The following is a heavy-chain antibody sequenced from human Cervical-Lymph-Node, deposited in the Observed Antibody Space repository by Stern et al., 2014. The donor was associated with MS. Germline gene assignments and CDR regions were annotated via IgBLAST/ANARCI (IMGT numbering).Heavy chain of an antibody. D-gene: IGHD4-23*01. V-gene: IGHV3-21*01. CDR2: ISSGGSYI. J-gene: IGHJ4*02. CDR1: GFTFSSYS. CDR3: ARGRGGNYRYYFDY. Sequence: EVQLVESGGGLVKPGGSLRLSCAASGFTFSSYSMNWVRQAPGKGLAWVASISSGGSYIFYAYSLNGRFTISRDNAKNSLYLQMNSLRAEDTAVYYCARGRGGNYRYYFDYWGQGTLVTVSS.